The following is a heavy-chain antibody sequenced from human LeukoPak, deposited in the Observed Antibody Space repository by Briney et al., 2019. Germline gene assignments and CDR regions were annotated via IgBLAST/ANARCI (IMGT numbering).Heavy chain of an antibody. CDR2: IIPIFGTA. CDR1: GGTFSSYA. Sequence: ASVKVSCKASGGTFSSYAISWVRQAPGQGLEWMGGIIPIFGTANYAQKFQGRVTITTGESTSTAYMELSSLRSEDTAVYYCARDYYYYMDVWGKGTTVTVSS. J-gene: IGHJ6*03. CDR3: ARDYYYYMDV. V-gene: IGHV1-69*05.